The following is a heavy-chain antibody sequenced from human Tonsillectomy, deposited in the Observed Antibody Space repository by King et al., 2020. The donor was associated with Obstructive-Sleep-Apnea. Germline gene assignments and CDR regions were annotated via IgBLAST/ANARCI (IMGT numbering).Heavy chain of an antibody. CDR2: IAFDGSNK. D-gene: IGHD2-15*01. V-gene: IGHV3-30*18. CDR1: GFTFRSYG. Sequence: VQLVESGGGVVQPGRSLRLSCAASGFTFRSYGMHWVRQAPGKGLEWLAVIAFDGSNKYYADSVKGRFTISRDNSRNTLYLQMNSLRPEDTAVYYCAKGWGIVVVSDFFDAWGQGTLVTVSS. CDR3: AKGWGIVVVSDFFDA. J-gene: IGHJ5*02.